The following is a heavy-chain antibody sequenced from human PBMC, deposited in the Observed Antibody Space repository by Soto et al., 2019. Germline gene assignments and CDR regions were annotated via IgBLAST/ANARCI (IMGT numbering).Heavy chain of an antibody. CDR2: ISGSGGST. V-gene: IGHV3-23*01. CDR3: AKAYSGYDLTFDY. J-gene: IGHJ4*02. Sequence: EVQLLESGGGLVQPGGSLRLSCAASGFTFSSYAMSWVRQAPGKGLEWVSAISGSGGSTYYAASVKGRFTIPRDNSKNTLYLQMNSLRAEDTAVYYCAKAYSGYDLTFDYWGQGTLVTVSS. D-gene: IGHD5-12*01. CDR1: GFTFSSYA.